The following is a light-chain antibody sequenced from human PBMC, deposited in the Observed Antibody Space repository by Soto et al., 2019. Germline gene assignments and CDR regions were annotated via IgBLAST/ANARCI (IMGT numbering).Light chain of an antibody. J-gene: IGLJ2*01. CDR3: SSYTSSSTLVV. CDR1: SSDVGGYNY. CDR2: EVS. Sequence: QSALTQPASVSGSPGQSITISCTGTSSDVGGYNYVSWYQQHPGKATKLMIYEVSNRTSGVSNRFSGSKSVNTASLTISGLQAEDEADYYCSSYTSSSTLVVFGGGTKLTVL. V-gene: IGLV2-14*01.